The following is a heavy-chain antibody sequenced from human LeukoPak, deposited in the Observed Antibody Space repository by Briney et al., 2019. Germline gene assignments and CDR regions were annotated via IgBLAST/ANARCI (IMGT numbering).Heavy chain of an antibody. D-gene: IGHD3/OR15-3a*01. CDR1: GFTFSSYG. CDR2: ISYDGSNK. V-gene: IGHV3-30*03. Sequence: PGRSLRLSCAASGFTFSSYGMHWVRQAPGKGLEWVAVISYDGSNKYYADSVKGRFTISRDNSKNTLYLQMNSLRAEDTAVYYCARDRGDFWTGGYGMDVWGQGTTVTVTS. J-gene: IGHJ6*02. CDR3: ARDRGDFWTGGYGMDV.